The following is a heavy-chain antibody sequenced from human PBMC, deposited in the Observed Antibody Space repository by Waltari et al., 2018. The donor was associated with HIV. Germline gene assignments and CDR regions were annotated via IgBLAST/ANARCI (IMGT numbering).Heavy chain of an antibody. CDR3: ARHALRVGAAYWSFDL. CDR1: GDSIRNSTYF. Sequence: QLQLQESGPGLVKPSETLSLTCTVSGDSIRNSTYFWGWIRQPPGKGLEWIGRIYYSGSTYYNPSLKSRVTISVDTSKNQFSLKVNSVTAADTAVYYCARHALRVGAAYWSFDLWGRGTLVTVSS. V-gene: IGHV4-39*01. D-gene: IGHD1-26*01. J-gene: IGHJ2*01. CDR2: IYYSGST.